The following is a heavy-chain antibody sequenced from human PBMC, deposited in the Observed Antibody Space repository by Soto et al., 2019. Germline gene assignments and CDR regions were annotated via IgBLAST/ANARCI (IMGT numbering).Heavy chain of an antibody. Sequence: PGGSLRLSCAASGFTFSSYSMNWVRQAPGKGLEWVSSISSSSSYIYYADSVKGRFTISGDNAKNSLYLQMNSLRAEDTAVYYCARDLGRLRGNHDAFDIWGQGTMVT. J-gene: IGHJ3*02. V-gene: IGHV3-21*01. D-gene: IGHD4-17*01. CDR1: GFTFSSYS. CDR2: ISSSSSYI. CDR3: ARDLGRLRGNHDAFDI.